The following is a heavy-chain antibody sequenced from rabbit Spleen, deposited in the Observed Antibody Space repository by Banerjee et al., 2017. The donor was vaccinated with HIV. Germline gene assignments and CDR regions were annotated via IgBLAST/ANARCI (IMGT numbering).Heavy chain of an antibody. J-gene: IGHJ3*01. CDR2: ILAGSGVAT. CDR1: GFSFSSSDY. CDR3: ARATGGNAGVVYVPTRLDL. D-gene: IGHD4-2*01. V-gene: IGHV1S45*01. Sequence: QEQLEESGGGLVKPGASLTLTCTASGFSFSSSDYMFWVRQAPGKGLEWIGCILAGSGVATYYASRAKGRFTISKTSSTTVTLQMTSLTAADTATYFCARATGGNAGVVYVPTRLDLWGQGTPRHRL.